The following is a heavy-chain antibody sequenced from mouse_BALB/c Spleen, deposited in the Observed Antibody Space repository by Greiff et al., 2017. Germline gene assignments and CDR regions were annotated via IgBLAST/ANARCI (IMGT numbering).Heavy chain of an antibody. CDR1: GFTFSSYG. Sequence: EVKLMESGGDLVKPGGSLKLSCAASGFTFSSYGMSWVRQTPDKRLAWVATISSGGSYTYYPDSVKGRFTISRDDAKNTLYLQMSSLKSEDTAMYYCARQGDGYWDAMDYWGQGTSVTVSS. D-gene: IGHD2-3*01. CDR3: ARQGDGYWDAMDY. CDR2: ISSGGSYT. J-gene: IGHJ4*01. V-gene: IGHV5-6*01.